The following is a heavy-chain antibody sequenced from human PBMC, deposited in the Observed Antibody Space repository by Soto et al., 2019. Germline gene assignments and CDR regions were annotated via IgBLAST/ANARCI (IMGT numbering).Heavy chain of an antibody. CDR1: GYSISSDYY. CDR3: ARGLSGGFDY. D-gene: IGHD7-27*01. Sequence: ETLSLTCAVSGYSISSDYYWGWIRQPPGKGLEWIGSISHSGSAYYNPSLKTRVTTSVDTSKNQFSLKLSSVTAADTALYYCARGLSGGFDYWGQGTLVTVSS. V-gene: IGHV4-38-2*01. CDR2: ISHSGSA. J-gene: IGHJ4*02.